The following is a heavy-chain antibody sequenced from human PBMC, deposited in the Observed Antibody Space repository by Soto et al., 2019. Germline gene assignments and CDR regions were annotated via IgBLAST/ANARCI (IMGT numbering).Heavy chain of an antibody. D-gene: IGHD6-13*01. J-gene: IGHJ6*02. CDR2: IYYSGST. CDR1: YGSISSYY. V-gene: IGHV4-59*01. CDR3: ARVPYAIAAAGPYYYGMEV. Sequence: SQTLSLTCTFSYGSISSYYLSLILQPPCKLLEWIGYIYYSGSTNYNPSLKSRVTISVDTSKNQFSLKLSSVTAADTAVYYCARVPYAIAAAGPYYYGMEVWGQGTTVTVSS.